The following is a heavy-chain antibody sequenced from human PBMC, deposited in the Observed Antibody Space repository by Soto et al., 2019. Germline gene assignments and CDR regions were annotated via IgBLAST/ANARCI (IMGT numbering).Heavy chain of an antibody. V-gene: IGHV3-33*01. CDR2: IWYDGSNK. CDR1: GFTFSSYG. CDR3: AREYSNHKRGGCLDY. J-gene: IGHJ4*02. D-gene: IGHD4-4*01. Sequence: QVQLVESGGGVVQPGRSLRLSCAASGFTFSSYGMHWVRQAPGKGLEWVAVIWYDGSNKYYADSVKGRFTISRDNSKNTLYLQMNSLRAEDTAVYYCAREYSNHKRGGCLDYWGQGTLVTVSS.